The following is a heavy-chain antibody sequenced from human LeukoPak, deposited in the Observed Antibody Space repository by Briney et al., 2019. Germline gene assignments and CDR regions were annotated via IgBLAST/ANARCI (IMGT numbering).Heavy chain of an antibody. CDR1: GFSFSDFA. V-gene: IGHV3-23*01. CDR3: AKDKGTTVTTFVSPYFDY. CDR2: ISGSGT. J-gene: IGHJ4*02. Sequence: GGSLRLSCAASGFSFSDFAMNWVRQAPGKGLEWVSTISGSGTYYRDSVKGRFTISRDNSKNTLYLQMNSLRAEDTAVYYCAKDKGTTVTTFVSPYFDYWGQGTLVTVSS. D-gene: IGHD4-17*01.